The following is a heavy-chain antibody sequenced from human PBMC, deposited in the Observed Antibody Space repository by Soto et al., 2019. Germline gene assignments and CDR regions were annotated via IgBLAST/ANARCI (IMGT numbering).Heavy chain of an antibody. CDR3: ARGGLMITFGGVIVASYYYYGMDV. CDR1: GGAFIGYY. Sequence: SETLSLTCAVYGGAFIGYYCILIRHPPGKWLEWIVEINHSGSTNYNPSLKSRVTISVDTSKNQFSLKLSSVTAADTAVYYCARGGLMITFGGVIVASYYYYGMDVWGQGTTVTVSS. D-gene: IGHD3-16*02. CDR2: INHSGST. V-gene: IGHV4-34*01. J-gene: IGHJ6*02.